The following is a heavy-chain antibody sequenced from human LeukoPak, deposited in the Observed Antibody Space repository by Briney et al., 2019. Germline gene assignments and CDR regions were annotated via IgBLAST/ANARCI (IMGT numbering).Heavy chain of an antibody. V-gene: IGHV3-33*01. J-gene: IGHJ4*02. CDR1: GFPFSSYG. Sequence: GRSLRLSCAASGFPFSSYGMHWVRQPPGTGLEWVAVIWHDGGNEYSADSVKGRLTISRDNSKNTLYLHMSSLRVEYTAVYYCARADLDGNYFDYWGQGALVTVSS. CDR3: ARADLDGNYFDY. D-gene: IGHD3/OR15-3a*01. CDR2: IWHDGGNE.